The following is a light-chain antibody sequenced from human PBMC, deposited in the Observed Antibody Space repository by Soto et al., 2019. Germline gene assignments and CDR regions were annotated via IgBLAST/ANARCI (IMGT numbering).Light chain of an antibody. CDR2: GAS. CDR1: QSISNW. V-gene: IGKV1-5*01. Sequence: DLQMPQSPSTLSASVGDRVTITCRASQSISNWLAWYQQKPGKAPKLLIYGASSLESGVPSRFSGSGSGTEFTLTISSLQPDDFATYYCQQYNSYSLFFGQGTKLEIK. J-gene: IGKJ2*01. CDR3: QQYNSYSLF.